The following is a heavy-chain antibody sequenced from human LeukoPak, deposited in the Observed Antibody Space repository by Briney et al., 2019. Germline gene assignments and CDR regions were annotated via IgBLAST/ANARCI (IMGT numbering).Heavy chain of an antibody. CDR1: GFTFEDYT. J-gene: IGHJ6*02. Sequence: GGSLRLSCAASGFTFEDYTMHRVRQAPGKGLGWVSLISWDGGSTSYADSVKGRFTISRDNSKNSLDLQMNSPRTEDTALYYCAKDTPVIAHWGQGTTVTVSS. V-gene: IGHV3-43*01. CDR2: ISWDGGST. CDR3: AKDTPVIAH.